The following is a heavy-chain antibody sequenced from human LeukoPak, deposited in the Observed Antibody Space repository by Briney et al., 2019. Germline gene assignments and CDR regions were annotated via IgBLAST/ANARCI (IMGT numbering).Heavy chain of an antibody. CDR1: GYSFTAHY. V-gene: IGHV1-2*02. CDR2: INPNTGGT. D-gene: IGHD6-13*01. CDR3: SRSSAAAGAVGY. J-gene: IGHJ4*02. Sequence: ASVEVSCKASGYSFTAHYIHWVRQAPGQGLEWMGWINPNTGGTNYAQKFQGRVTMTSDTSITTAYMGLSSLSSDDTAVYFCSRSSAAAGAVGYWGQGTLVTVSS.